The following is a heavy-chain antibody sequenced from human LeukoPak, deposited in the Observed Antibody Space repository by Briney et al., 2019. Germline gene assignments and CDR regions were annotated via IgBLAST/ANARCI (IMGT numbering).Heavy chain of an antibody. V-gene: IGHV3-20*04. CDR3: ARVGLLWFGIGAFDI. Sequence: GGSLRLSCAASGFTFDDYGMSWVRQAPGKGLEWVSGINWNGGSTGYADSVKGRFTISRDNAKSSLYLQMNSMRAEDTALYYCARVGLLWFGIGAFDIWGQGTMVTVSS. CDR1: GFTFDDYG. J-gene: IGHJ3*02. CDR2: INWNGGST. D-gene: IGHD3-10*01.